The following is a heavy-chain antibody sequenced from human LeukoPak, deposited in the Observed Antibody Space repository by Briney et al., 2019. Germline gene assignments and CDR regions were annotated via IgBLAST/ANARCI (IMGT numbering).Heavy chain of an antibody. CDR3: AREGIYCVNGVCYLDY. V-gene: IGHV3-20*04. CDR1: GFKFDDYG. Sequence: PGGSLRLSCAASGFKFDDYGMSWVRQAPGKGLEWVSGISWNGGNTGHADSVKGRFTISRDNAKNSLFLQVNSLRADDTAFYYCAREGIYCVNGVCYLDYWGQGTLVTVSS. D-gene: IGHD2-8*01. CDR2: ISWNGGNT. J-gene: IGHJ4*02.